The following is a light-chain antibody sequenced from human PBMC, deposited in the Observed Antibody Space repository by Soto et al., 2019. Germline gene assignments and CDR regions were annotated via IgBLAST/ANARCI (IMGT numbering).Light chain of an antibody. CDR3: QKFNDWPRT. Sequence: EIVMTQSPVTLSVSPGERATLSCRASQSVTSNLAWYQQKPGQASRLLIYGAFTRATGIPARFSGSGSGTEFTLTISNLQSEDFAIYYCQKFNDWPRTFGQGTKVDIK. V-gene: IGKV3-15*01. CDR2: GAF. J-gene: IGKJ1*01. CDR1: QSVTSN.